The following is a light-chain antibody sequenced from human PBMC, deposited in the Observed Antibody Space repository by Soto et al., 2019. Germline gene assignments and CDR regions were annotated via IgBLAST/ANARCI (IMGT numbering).Light chain of an antibody. CDR3: QQISRYPLT. CDR2: PAS. V-gene: IGKV1-9*01. J-gene: IGKJ4*01. Sequence: DIQLTQSPSVLSASVGDTVTITCRASQALSNYLAWYQQKPGKAPDLLIYPASTLQSGVPSRFSGSGSETEFSLTIRALQPEDFATYYCQQISRYPLTFGGGTKVDIK. CDR1: QALSNY.